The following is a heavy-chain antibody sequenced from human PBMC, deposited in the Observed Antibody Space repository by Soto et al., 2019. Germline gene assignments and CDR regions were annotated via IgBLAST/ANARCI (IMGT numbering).Heavy chain of an antibody. V-gene: IGHV3-7*01. CDR1: GFKSVDYA. D-gene: IGHD4-4*01. CDR3: VRGGSNYAS. CDR2: IKPDESEK. Sequence: GGSLRLSCAASGFKSVDYAMGWVRQAPGKGLEWVARIKPDESEKKYADSVKGRFSISRDNAKNSMYLQMDSLRGEDTAVYYCVRGGSNYASWGQGTLVTV. J-gene: IGHJ5*02.